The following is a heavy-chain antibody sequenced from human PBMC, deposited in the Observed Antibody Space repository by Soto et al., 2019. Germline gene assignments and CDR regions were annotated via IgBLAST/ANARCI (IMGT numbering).Heavy chain of an antibody. CDR2: ISYDGSNK. CDR3: ARDYSSGWHYYYGMDV. Sequence: GESLKISCAASGFTFSSYAMHWVRQAPGKGLEWVAVISYDGSNKYYADSVKGRFTISRDNSKNTLYLQMNSLRAEDTAVYYCARDYSSGWHYYYGMDVWGQGTTVTVSS. CDR1: GFTFSSYA. V-gene: IGHV3-30-3*01. D-gene: IGHD6-19*01. J-gene: IGHJ6*02.